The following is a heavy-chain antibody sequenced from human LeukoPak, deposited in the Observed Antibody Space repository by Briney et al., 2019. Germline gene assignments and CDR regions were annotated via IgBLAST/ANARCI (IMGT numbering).Heavy chain of an antibody. CDR2: FDPEDGET. CDR1: GYTLTELS. V-gene: IGHV1-24*01. CDR3: ATVLVGAAVSPYFDY. D-gene: IGHD2-8*02. J-gene: IGHJ4*02. Sequence: ASVKVSCKVSGYTLTELSMHWVRQAPGDGLEWRGGFDPEDGETIYAQKFQGRVTMTEDTSTATAYMELSSLRSEDTAVYYSATVLVGAAVSPYFDYWGQGTLATVSS.